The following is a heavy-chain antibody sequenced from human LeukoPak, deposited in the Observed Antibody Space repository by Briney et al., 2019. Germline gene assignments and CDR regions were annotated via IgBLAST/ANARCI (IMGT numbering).Heavy chain of an antibody. Sequence: PGRSLRLSCAASGFTFSSYGMHWVRQAPGKGLEWVAVISYDGSNKYYSDSVKGRFTISRDNSKNTLYLQMNSLRAEDTAVYYCARGAYCGGDCYSLYAFDIWGQGTMVTVSS. CDR3: ARGAYCGGDCYSLYAFDI. V-gene: IGHV3-30*03. D-gene: IGHD2-21*02. CDR2: ISYDGSNK. J-gene: IGHJ3*02. CDR1: GFTFSSYG.